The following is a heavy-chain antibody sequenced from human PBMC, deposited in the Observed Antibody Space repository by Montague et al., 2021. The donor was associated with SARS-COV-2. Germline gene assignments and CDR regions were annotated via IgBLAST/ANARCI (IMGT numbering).Heavy chain of an antibody. CDR3: AGGPAATYYYGMDV. V-gene: IGHV4-34*01. CDR2: INHSGST. CDR1: GGSFSGYY. D-gene: IGHD2-15*01. J-gene: IGHJ6*02. Sequence: SETLSLTCAVYGGSFSGYYWSWIRQPPGKGLEWIGEINHSGSTNYNPSLKSRVTISVDTSKSQFSLKLSSVTAADTAVYYCAGGPAATYYYGMDVWGQGTTVTVSS.